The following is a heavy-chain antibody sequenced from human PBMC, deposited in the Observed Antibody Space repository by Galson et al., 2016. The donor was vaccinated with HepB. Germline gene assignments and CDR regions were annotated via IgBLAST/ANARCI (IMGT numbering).Heavy chain of an antibody. CDR3: TKGYDFWSYVMDV. CDR2: ISGSGYTT. CDR1: GFTFSSHA. Sequence: SLRLSCAASGFTFSSHAMAWVRQAPGKGLEWVSSISGSGYTTYYAGSVKGRFTISRDNSGNILDLQMNSLRVEDTAVSYCTKGYDFWSYVMDVWGQGTSVTVSS. D-gene: IGHD3-3*01. V-gene: IGHV3-23*01. J-gene: IGHJ6*02.